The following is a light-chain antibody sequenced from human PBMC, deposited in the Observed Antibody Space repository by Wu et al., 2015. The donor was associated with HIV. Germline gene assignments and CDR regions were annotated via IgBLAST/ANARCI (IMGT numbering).Light chain of an antibody. Sequence: DIQMTQSPSSLSASVGDRVTITCRASQSISSYLNWYQQKPGKAPKLLIYAASSLQSGVPSRFSGSGSGTDFTLTISALQSEDFATYYCQQYYDYPWTFGQGTKVDIK. J-gene: IGKJ1*01. CDR1: QSISSY. CDR2: AAS. CDR3: QQYYDYPWT. V-gene: IGKV1-39*01.